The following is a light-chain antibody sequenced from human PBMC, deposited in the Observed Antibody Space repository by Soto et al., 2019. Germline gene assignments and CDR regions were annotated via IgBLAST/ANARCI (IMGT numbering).Light chain of an antibody. CDR3: SSYTRSSTVV. V-gene: IGLV2-14*01. CDR1: SSDVGGYNY. Sequence: QSVLTQPASVSGSPGQSITISCTGTSSDVGGYNYVSWYQQHPGKAPKLMIYEVSNRPSGVSNRFSGSKSGNTASLTISGLHAEDEADYYCSSYTRSSTVVFRRGTTLTVL. J-gene: IGLJ2*01. CDR2: EVS.